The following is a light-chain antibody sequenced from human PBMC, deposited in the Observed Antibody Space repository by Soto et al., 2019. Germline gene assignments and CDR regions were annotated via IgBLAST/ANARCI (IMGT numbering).Light chain of an antibody. CDR2: GAS. CDR1: QSITNNY. J-gene: IGKJ1*01. CDR3: QHYCSSPRT. Sequence: EIVLTQSPGTLSFSPGERATLSCRASQSITNNYLAWYQQKAGQVPRLLLYGASTSPTGIPDRFSGSGSGTDFTLTITRLEPDDFAVYYCQHYCSSPRTFGQGTKVEIK. V-gene: IGKV3-20*01.